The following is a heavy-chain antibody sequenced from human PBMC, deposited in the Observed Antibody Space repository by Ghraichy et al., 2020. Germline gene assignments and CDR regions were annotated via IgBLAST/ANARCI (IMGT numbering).Heavy chain of an antibody. V-gene: IGHV3-64D*06. CDR3: VKDRRSISTRPGFDY. J-gene: IGHJ4*02. D-gene: IGHD6-6*01. Sequence: GGSLRLSCSASGFTFSAFAMHWVRQAPGKGLEFVSFISSNGGSTYYADSVKDRFTISRDNSKNTLYLQMSSLRAEDTAVYYCVKDRRSISTRPGFDYWGQGTLITVSS. CDR1: GFTFSAFA. CDR2: ISSNGGST.